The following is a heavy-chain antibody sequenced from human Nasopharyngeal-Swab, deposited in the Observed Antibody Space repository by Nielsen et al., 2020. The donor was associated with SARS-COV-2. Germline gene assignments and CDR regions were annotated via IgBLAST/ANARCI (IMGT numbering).Heavy chain of an antibody. V-gene: IGHV1-69*13. Sequence: SVKVSCKASGGTFSGYAISWVRQAPGQGLEWMGGIIPIFGTANYAQKFQGRVTITADESTSTAYMELSSLRSDDTAVYYCARVVVAPYYYYYYMDVWGKGTTVTVSS. CDR2: IIPIFGTA. CDR1: GGTFSGYA. J-gene: IGHJ6*03. D-gene: IGHD2-21*01. CDR3: ARVVVAPYYYYYYMDV.